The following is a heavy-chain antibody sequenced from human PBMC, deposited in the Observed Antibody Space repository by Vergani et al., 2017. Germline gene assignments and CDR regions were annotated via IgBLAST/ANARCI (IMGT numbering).Heavy chain of an antibody. CDR1: GGSISSSSYY. CDR2: IYYSGST. CDR3: ARHRLRSSGWYDPFDY. Sequence: QLQLQESGPGLVKPSETLSLTCTVSGGSISSSSYYWGWIRQPPGKGLEWIGSIYYSGSTYYNPSLKSLVTISVDTSKNQFSLKLSSVTAADTAVYYCARHRLRSSGWYDPFDYWGQGTLVTVSS. D-gene: IGHD6-19*01. J-gene: IGHJ4*02. V-gene: IGHV4-39*01.